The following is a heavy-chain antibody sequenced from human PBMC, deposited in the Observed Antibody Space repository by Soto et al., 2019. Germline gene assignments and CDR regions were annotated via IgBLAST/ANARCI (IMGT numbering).Heavy chain of an antibody. CDR3: ARGEGSGWYFDY. D-gene: IGHD6-19*01. Sequence: PSETLSLTCAAIDGPLSSCRYAWTWIRQPPGKGLEWIGEINHRGSTSYNPSLKRRVTISVDTSKNQFSLRLRSVTAADTAVYYRARGEGSGWYFDYWGQGT. CDR2: INHRGST. CDR1: DGPLSSCRYA. J-gene: IGHJ4*02. V-gene: IGHV4-34*01.